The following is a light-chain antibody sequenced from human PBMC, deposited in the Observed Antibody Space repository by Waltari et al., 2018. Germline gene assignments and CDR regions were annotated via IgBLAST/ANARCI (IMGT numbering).Light chain of an antibody. V-gene: IGLV2-8*01. CDR2: EVT. J-gene: IGLJ1*01. Sequence: QSALTQPPSASGSPGQSVTISCTGTSSDVGAYNYVPWYQQYPAKAPKLMIYEVTKRPPGVPDRFSGSKSGNTASLTVSGLQAEDEADYYCISYAGNNKYVLGAGTKVTVL. CDR3: ISYAGNNKYV. CDR1: SSDVGAYNY.